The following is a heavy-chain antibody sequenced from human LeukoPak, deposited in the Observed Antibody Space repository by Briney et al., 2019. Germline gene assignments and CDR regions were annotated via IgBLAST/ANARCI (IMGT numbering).Heavy chain of an antibody. D-gene: IGHD3-16*01. CDR2: IYYSGST. CDR1: GGSISSSSYY. V-gene: IGHV4-39*01. Sequence: SETLSLTCTVSGGSISSSSYYWGWIRQPPGKGLEWIGSIYYSGSTYYNPSLKSRVTISVDTSKNQFSLKLSSVTAADTAVYYCARRQLRERNPFDYWGQGALVTVSS. CDR3: ARRQLRERNPFDY. J-gene: IGHJ4*02.